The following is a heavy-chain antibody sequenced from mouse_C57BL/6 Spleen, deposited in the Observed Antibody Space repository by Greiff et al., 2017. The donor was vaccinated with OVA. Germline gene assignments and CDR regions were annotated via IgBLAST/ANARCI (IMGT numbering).Heavy chain of an antibody. CDR3: ARIYDYDLTWFAY. J-gene: IGHJ3*01. CDR2: IWSGGST. CDR1: GFSLTSYG. Sequence: QVQLQQSGPGLVQPSQSLSITCTASGFSLTSYGVHWVRQSPGKGLEWLGVIWSGGSTDYNAAFISRLSISKDNSRSQVFFKMNSLQADDTAIYYCARIYDYDLTWFAYWGQGTLVTVSA. D-gene: IGHD2-4*01. V-gene: IGHV2-2*01.